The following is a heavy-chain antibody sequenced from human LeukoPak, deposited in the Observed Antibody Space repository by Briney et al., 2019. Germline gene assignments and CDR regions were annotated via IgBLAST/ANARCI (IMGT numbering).Heavy chain of an antibody. CDR1: GGSFSGYY. CDR3: ARGKRGAHRVFDY. J-gene: IGHJ4*02. CDR2: INHSGST. D-gene: IGHD2-15*01. V-gene: IGHV4-34*01. Sequence: PSETLSLTCAVYGGSFSGYYWSWIRQPPGKGLGWIGEINHSGSTNYNPSLKSRVTISVDTSKNQFSLKLSSVTAADTAVYYCARGKRGAHRVFDYWGQGTLVTVSS.